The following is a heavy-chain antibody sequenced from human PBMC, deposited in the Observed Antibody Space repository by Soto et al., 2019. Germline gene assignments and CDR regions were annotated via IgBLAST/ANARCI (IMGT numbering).Heavy chain of an antibody. CDR3: ARQGGPLFGGWFDP. CDR2: ISSNGGST. J-gene: IGHJ5*02. D-gene: IGHD3-10*01. Sequence: PGGSLRLSCAASGFTFSSYGMHWVRQAPGKGLEYVSAISSNGGSTYYADSVKGRFTISRDNSKNTLYLQMSSLRAEDTAVYYCARQGGPLFGGWFDPWGQGTLVTVSS. V-gene: IGHV3-64D*08. CDR1: GFTFSSYG.